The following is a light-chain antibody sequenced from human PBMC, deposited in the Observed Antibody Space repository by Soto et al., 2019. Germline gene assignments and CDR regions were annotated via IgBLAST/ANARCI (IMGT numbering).Light chain of an antibody. CDR1: QSFRGL. V-gene: IGKV3-11*01. CDR3: QQRHMWPIT. Sequence: EIVLTQSPSTLSLSPGERATLSCRASQSFRGLLAWYQQKPGQAPRLLIYDAYNRATGIPPRFSGSGSGTDFTLTISSLEPEDSAVYYCQQRHMWPITFAQGTRLEIK. J-gene: IGKJ5*01. CDR2: DAY.